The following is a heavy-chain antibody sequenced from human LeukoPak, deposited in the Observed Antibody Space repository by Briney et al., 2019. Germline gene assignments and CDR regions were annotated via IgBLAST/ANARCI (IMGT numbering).Heavy chain of an antibody. V-gene: IGHV4-30-4*01. D-gene: IGHD1-26*01. CDR1: GGSISSGDYY. J-gene: IGHJ5*02. CDR2: IYYSGST. Sequence: SETLSLTCTVSGGSISSGDYYWSWIRQPPGKGLEWLGYIYYSGSTYYNPSLKSRVTISVDTSKNQFSLKLSSVTAADTAVYYCARDRIVGATPNWFDPWGQGTLVTVSS. CDR3: ARDRIVGATPNWFDP.